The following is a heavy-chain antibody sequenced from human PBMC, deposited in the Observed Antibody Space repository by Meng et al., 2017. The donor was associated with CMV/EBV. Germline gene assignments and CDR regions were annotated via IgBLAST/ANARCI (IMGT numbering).Heavy chain of an antibody. J-gene: IGHJ4*02. CDR1: GFTFSSYW. CDR3: ARDRGYSSSWYGRYFDY. Sequence: GESLKISCAASGFTFSSYWMSWVRQAPGKGLEWVANIKQDGSEKYYVDSVKGRFTISRDNAKNSLYLQMNSLRAEDTAVYYCARDRGYSSSWYGRYFDYWGQGTLVNVSS. V-gene: IGHV3-7*01. D-gene: IGHD6-13*01. CDR2: IKQDGSEK.